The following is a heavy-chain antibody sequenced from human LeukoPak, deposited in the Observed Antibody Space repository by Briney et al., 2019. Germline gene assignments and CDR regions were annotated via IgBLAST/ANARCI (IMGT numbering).Heavy chain of an antibody. CDR2: ISSSSSTI. J-gene: IGHJ5*02. CDR1: GFTFSSYS. Sequence: GESLKISCAASGFTFSSYSMNWVRQAPGKGLEWVSYISSSSSTIYYADSVKGRFTISRDNAKNSLYLQMNSLRDEDTAVYYCARSLGYYDSSGYYSYNWFDPWGQGTLVTVSS. CDR3: ARSLGYYDSSGYYSYNWFDP. V-gene: IGHV3-48*02. D-gene: IGHD3-22*01.